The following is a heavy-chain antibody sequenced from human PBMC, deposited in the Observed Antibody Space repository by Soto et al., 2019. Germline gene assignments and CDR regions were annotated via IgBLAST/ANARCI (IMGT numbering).Heavy chain of an antibody. J-gene: IGHJ2*01. V-gene: IGHV4-31*03. D-gene: IGHD1-26*01. CDR1: GGSISSGGYY. CDR3: ARGGRVGSPGWYFDR. CDR2: IYYSGST. Sequence: QVQLQESGPGLVKPSQTLSLTCTVSGGSISSGGYYWSWIRQHPGTGLEWIGYIYYSGSTYYNPSLKSRVTISVDTSKNQFSLKLSSVTAADTAVYYCARGGRVGSPGWYFDRWGRGTLVTVSS.